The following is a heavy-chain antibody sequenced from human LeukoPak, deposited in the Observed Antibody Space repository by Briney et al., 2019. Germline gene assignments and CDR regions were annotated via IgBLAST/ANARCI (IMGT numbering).Heavy chain of an antibody. J-gene: IGHJ4*02. V-gene: IGHV3-21*01. CDR1: GFTFSSYS. D-gene: IGHD3-9*01. CDR2: ISSSSSYI. CDR3: ARGASYYDILIGYLEGGYFDY. Sequence: GGSLRLSCAASGFTFSSYSMNWVRQAPGKGLEWVSSISSSSSYIYYADSVKGRFTISRDNAKNSLYLQMNSLRAEDTAVYYCARGASYYDILIGYLEGGYFDYWGQGTLVTVSS.